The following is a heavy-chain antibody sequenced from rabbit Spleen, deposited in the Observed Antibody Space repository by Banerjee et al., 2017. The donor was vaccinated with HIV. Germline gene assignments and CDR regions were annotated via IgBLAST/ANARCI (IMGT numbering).Heavy chain of an antibody. CDR1: GFDFSSSYW. Sequence: QEQLVESGGGLVQPEGSLTLTCKASGFDFSSSYWMCWVRQAPGKGLEWIACIVTGNGDTGYASWAKGRFTISKASSTTVTLLMTSLTAADTATYFCARDGGYGSSTSYYGDGFDPWGPGTLVTVS. CDR3: ARDGGYGSSTSYYGDGFDP. CDR2: IVTGNGDT. V-gene: IGHV1S45*01. J-gene: IGHJ2*01. D-gene: IGHD1-1*01.